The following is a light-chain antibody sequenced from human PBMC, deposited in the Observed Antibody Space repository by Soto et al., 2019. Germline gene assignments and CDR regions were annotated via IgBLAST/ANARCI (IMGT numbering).Light chain of an antibody. CDR3: QQYATSPLT. CDR1: QSVGRKY. CDR2: VAS. J-gene: IGKJ4*01. Sequence: EIVLTHSPGTLSLSPGERATLSCRASQSVGRKYLAWYQQKPGQAPRLLIYVASSRATGIPNTFSGSGSGTDFTLTISRLEPEDFAVYYCQQYATSPLTFGGGTKVEIK. V-gene: IGKV3-20*01.